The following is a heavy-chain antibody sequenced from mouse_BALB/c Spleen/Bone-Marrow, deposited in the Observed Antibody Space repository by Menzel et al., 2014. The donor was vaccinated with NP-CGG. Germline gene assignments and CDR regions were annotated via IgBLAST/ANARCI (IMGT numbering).Heavy chain of an antibody. CDR2: ITYSDGT. CDR1: GDSITSGY. J-gene: IGHJ3*01. Sequence: EVQLVESGPSLVKPFQTLSLTCSVTGDSITSGYWNWIRKFPGNKLEYMGYITYSDGTYYNPSLKSRISITRDTSKNQYYLQLNSATTEDTAAYYCGRGWEVFTYWGQGTLVTVSA. CDR3: GRGWEVFTY. V-gene: IGHV3-8*02. D-gene: IGHD4-1*01.